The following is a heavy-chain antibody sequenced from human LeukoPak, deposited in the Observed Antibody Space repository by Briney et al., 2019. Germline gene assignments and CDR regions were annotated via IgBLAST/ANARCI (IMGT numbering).Heavy chain of an antibody. J-gene: IGHJ5*02. CDR1: GYTFTSYG. CDR2: ISAYNGNT. V-gene: IGHV1-18*01. D-gene: IGHD6-13*01. CDR3: ARGIAAAGPFNP. Sequence: ASVKVSCKASGYTFTSYGISWVRQVPGRGLEWMGWISAYNGNTNYAQKLQGRVTMTTDTSTSTAYMELRSLRSDDTAVYYCARGIAAAGPFNPWGQGTLVNVSS.